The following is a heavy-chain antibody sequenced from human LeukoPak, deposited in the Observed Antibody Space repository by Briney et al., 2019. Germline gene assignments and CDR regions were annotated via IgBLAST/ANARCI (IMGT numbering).Heavy chain of an antibody. Sequence: SVKVSCKASRGTFSNHGITWVRRAPGQGLEWMGGVLPMFGTTKYAQKFQGRVTLSTDESTSTAYMELVSLRSDDTAVYYCARSHSAVDWYFDLWGRGTLVTVSS. V-gene: IGHV1-69*05. CDR2: VLPMFGTT. CDR3: ARSHSAVDWYFDL. J-gene: IGHJ2*01. D-gene: IGHD2-15*01. CDR1: RGTFSNHG.